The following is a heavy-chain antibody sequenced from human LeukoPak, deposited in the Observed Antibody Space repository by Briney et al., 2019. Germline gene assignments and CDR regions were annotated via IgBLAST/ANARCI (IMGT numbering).Heavy chain of an antibody. V-gene: IGHV1-2*02. CDR2: INPNSGGT. Sequence: ASVKVSCKASGYTFTGYYMHWVRQAPGQGLEWMGWINPNSGGTNYAQKFQGRVTMTRDTSISTAYMELSRLRSDDTAVYYCAGTNSSGYYYSPYAFDIWGQGTMVTVSS. D-gene: IGHD3-22*01. CDR3: AGTNSSGYYYSPYAFDI. J-gene: IGHJ3*02. CDR1: GYTFTGYY.